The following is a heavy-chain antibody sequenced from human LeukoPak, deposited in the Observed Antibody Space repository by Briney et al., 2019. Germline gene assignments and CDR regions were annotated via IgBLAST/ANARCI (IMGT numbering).Heavy chain of an antibody. CDR3: ATINFRPY. J-gene: IGHJ4*02. CDR1: GFTFSNYW. D-gene: IGHD1-1*01. Sequence: GGSLRLSCTASGFTFSNYWMSWVRQSPGKGLEWVANIKQHGSEKYYVDSVKGRFTISRDDAKNSLFLQMNSLRAEDTAIYYCATINFRPYWGQGTLVTVSS. CDR2: IKQHGSEK. V-gene: IGHV3-7*03.